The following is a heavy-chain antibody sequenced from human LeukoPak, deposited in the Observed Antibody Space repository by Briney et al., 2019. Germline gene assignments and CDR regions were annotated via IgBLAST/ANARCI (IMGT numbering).Heavy chain of an antibody. D-gene: IGHD5-18*01. J-gene: IGHJ4*02. Sequence: PGGSLRLSCAASGFTFSSYSMNWVRQSPGKGLEWVSSISTSSSYIYYADSVKGRFTISRDNAKNSLYLQMNSLRAGDTAVYYCARDTDTASNDYWGQGTLVTVSS. CDR3: ARDTDTASNDY. CDR1: GFTFSSYS. CDR2: ISTSSSYI. V-gene: IGHV3-21*01.